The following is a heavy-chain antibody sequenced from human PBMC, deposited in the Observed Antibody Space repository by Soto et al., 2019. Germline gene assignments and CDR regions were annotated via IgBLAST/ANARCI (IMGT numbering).Heavy chain of an antibody. CDR1: GDSISSGAW. CDR3: ARDSRTGCSSTDCNMS. J-gene: IGHJ5*02. D-gene: IGHD2-2*01. V-gene: IGHV4-4*02. Sequence: NPSETLSRTCAVSGDSISSGAWWSWVRQSPGKGLQWIGEVYPSGNTRNNPSLKSRVTMSVDKSNNQFSLNLMSVTAADTATYYCARDSRTGCSSTDCNMSWGRGILVTVSS. CDR2: VYPSGNT.